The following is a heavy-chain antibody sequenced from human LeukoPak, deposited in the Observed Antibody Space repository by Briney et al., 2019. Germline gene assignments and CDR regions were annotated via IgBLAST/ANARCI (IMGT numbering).Heavy chain of an antibody. CDR2: IIPILGIA. CDR1: GGTFSSYA. D-gene: IGHD2-2*01. V-gene: IGHV1-69*04. J-gene: IGHJ4*02. Sequence: ASVKVSCKASGGTFSSYAISWVRQAPGQGLEWMGRIIPILGIANYAQKFQGRVTITADESTSTAYMELSSLRSEDTAVYYCATHCSSTSCSDYWGQGTLVTVSS. CDR3: ATHCSSTSCSDY.